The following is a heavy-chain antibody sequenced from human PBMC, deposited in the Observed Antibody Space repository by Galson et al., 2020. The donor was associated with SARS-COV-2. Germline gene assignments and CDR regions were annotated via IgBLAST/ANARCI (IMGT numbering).Heavy chain of an antibody. CDR2: IYSGGIT. Sequence: GGSLRLSCAASGFTVSSNYMSWVRQAPGKGLEWVSVIYSGGITYYADSVKGRFTISRDNSKNTLYLQMNSLRAEDTAVYYCARGEGWLQYYYYGMDVWGQGTTVTVSS. V-gene: IGHV3-66*02. CDR3: ARGEGWLQYYYYGMDV. CDR1: GFTVSSNY. J-gene: IGHJ6*02. D-gene: IGHD5-12*01.